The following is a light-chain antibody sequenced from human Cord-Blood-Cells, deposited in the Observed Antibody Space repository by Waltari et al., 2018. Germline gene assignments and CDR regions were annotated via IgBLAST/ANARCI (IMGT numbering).Light chain of an antibody. J-gene: IGKJ2*02. CDR3: MQALQTPGT. CDR2: LCS. V-gene: IGKV2-28*01. CDR1: QSLLHSNGYNY. Sequence: DIVMTQSLLSLPVTPGEPASISCRSSQSLLHSNGYNYLDWYLQKPGQSPQLLIYLCSKRGCGVPDRFSGSGSGTDFTLKISRVEAEDVGVYYCMQALQTPGTCGQGTKLGIK.